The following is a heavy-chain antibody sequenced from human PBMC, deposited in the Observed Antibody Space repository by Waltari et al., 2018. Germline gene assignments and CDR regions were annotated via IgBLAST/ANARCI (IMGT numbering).Heavy chain of an antibody. D-gene: IGHD3-10*01. V-gene: IGHV3-33*01. CDR2: IWYDGSNK. Sequence: QVQLVESGGGVVQPGRYLRLSCAASGFTFSSYGRHWVSQVPGKGRGWVDFIWYDGSNKYYADSVKVRFTISRDNSKNTLYLQMNSLRSEDTAVYYCAREASGIDYWGQGTLVTVSS. J-gene: IGHJ4*02. CDR3: AREASGIDY. CDR1: GFTFSSYG.